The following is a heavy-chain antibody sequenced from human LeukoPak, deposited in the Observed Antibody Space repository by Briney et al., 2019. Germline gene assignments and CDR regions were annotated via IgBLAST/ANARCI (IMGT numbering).Heavy chain of an antibody. CDR1: GGFISSYY. J-gene: IGHJ2*01. CDR3: ARRGAYSGNDLAWYFDL. CDR2: IYYSGST. Sequence: SETLSLTCTVSGGFISSYYWSWIRQPPGQGLEWIGNIYYSGSTSYNPSLKGRVTMSAHTSKNQFSLRLSSVTAADTAVYYCARRGAYSGNDLAWYFDLWGRGTLVTVSS. V-gene: IGHV4-59*08. D-gene: IGHD5-12*01.